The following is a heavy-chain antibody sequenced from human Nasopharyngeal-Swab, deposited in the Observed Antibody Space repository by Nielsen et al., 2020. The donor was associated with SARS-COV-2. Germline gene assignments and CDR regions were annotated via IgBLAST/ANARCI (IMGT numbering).Heavy chain of an antibody. J-gene: IGHJ6*02. Sequence: GGSLRLSCAASGFTFNNYNFNWVRQAPGKGLEWVSSISSSSSYIYYADSVKSRFTISRDNAKNSLYLQMNSLRAEDTAVYYCARDGLDYDLWSAYFIDVWGQGTTVTVSS. CDR3: ARDGLDYDLWSAYFIDV. CDR2: ISSSSSYI. D-gene: IGHD3-3*01. V-gene: IGHV3-21*01. CDR1: GFTFNNYN.